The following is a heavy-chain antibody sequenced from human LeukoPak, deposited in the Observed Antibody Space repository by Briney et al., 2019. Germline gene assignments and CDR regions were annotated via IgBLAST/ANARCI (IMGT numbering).Heavy chain of an antibody. J-gene: IGHJ4*02. V-gene: IGHV3-23*01. CDR3: AKDEGETLFEYYFAY. Sequence: GGSLRLSCAASGFTFSSYAMSWVRQAPGKGLEWVSAISGSGGSTYYADSVKGRFTISRDNSKNTLYLQMNSLRAEDTAVYYCAKDEGETLFEYYFAYGGQGPLVTVSS. CDR1: GFTFSSYA. D-gene: IGHD3-16*01. CDR2: ISGSGGST.